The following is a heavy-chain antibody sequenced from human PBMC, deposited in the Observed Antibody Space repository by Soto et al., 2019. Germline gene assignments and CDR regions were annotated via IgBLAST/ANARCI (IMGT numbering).Heavy chain of an antibody. CDR2: IKQDGSEK. J-gene: IGHJ4*02. D-gene: IGHD2-2*01. CDR3: AKNNRYCSSTNCFVFDY. V-gene: IGHV3-7*01. Sequence: EVQLVESGGGLVQPGGSLRLSCAASGFTFSGYWMSWVRQVPGKGLEWVANIKQDGSEKYYVDSVKGRFTISRDNAKTSLYLLMTSLRAEDTAVYYCAKNNRYCSSTNCFVFDYWGQGTLVTVSS. CDR1: GFTFSGYW.